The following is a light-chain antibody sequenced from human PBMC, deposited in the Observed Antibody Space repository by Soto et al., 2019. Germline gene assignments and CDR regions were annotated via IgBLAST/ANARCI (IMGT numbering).Light chain of an antibody. CDR1: QSILDRSKNKYY. CDR3: QQYFTSPWT. J-gene: IGKJ1*01. V-gene: IGKV4-1*01. CDR2: WAS. Sequence: IVMTQSPDSLAVSLGERATFNCKSSQSILDRSKNKYYLAWYQQKSGQPPKLLIYWASLRESGVPARFTGSGSGTDFTLTISSLQAEDVAIYYCQQYFTSPWTFGQGTKVEI.